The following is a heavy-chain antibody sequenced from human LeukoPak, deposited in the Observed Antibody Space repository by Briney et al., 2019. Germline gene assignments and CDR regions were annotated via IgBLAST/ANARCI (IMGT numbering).Heavy chain of an antibody. Sequence: PGGSLRLSCAASGFTFNGYAMHWVHQAPGKGLEWVAVISIGATRAHYADSVEGRLTISRDDSKNTLSLQMDSLTPDDTAVYYCACEGSGDSWSSFDYWGQGTLVTVSS. CDR2: ISIGATRA. D-gene: IGHD6-13*01. CDR3: ACEGSGDSWSSFDY. J-gene: IGHJ4*02. V-gene: IGHV3-30*01. CDR1: GFTFNGYA.